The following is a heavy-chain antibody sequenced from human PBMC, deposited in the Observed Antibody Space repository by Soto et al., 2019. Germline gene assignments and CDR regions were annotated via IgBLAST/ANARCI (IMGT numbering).Heavy chain of an antibody. CDR3: ARDGPHDSRGFPIDD. Sequence: EVQLVESGGGLVQPGGSLRLSCAASGFTFSWYSMNWVRQAPGKGLEWISYISSSSTTIQYADSVKGRFTISRDNAKNSMYLQMNSLRVEDTAVYYCARDGPHDSRGFPIDDWGQGTLVTVSS. V-gene: IGHV3-48*01. CDR1: GFTFSWYS. CDR2: ISSSSTTI. J-gene: IGHJ4*02. D-gene: IGHD3-22*01.